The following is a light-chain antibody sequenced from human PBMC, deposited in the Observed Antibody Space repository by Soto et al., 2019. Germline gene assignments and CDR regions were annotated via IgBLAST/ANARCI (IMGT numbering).Light chain of an antibody. Sequence: DIQMTQSPSTLSASVGDRVTITCRASQSISSWLAWYQQKPGKAPKLLIYDASSLESGVPSRFSGSGSGTEFTLTISSLQPDDFATYYCQKYNSYPITFGQGTRLAIK. CDR2: DAS. J-gene: IGKJ5*01. CDR3: QKYNSYPIT. CDR1: QSISSW. V-gene: IGKV1-5*01.